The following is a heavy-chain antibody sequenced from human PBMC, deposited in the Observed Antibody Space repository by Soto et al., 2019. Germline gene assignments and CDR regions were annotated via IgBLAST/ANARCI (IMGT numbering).Heavy chain of an antibody. CDR1: GFTFSSYA. J-gene: IGHJ3*02. CDR3: ARAAGGSGSSQGGLSAFDI. CDR2: ISGSGGST. Sequence: PGGSLRLSCAASGFTFSSYAMSWVRQAPGKGLEWVSAISGSGGSTYYADSVKGRFTISRDNSKNTLYLQMNSLRAEDTAVYYCARAAGGSGSSQGGLSAFDIWGQGTMVTVSS. D-gene: IGHD3-10*01. V-gene: IGHV3-23*01.